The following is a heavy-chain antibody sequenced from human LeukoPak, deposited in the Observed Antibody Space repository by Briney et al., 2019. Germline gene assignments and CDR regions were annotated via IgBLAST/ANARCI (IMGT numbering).Heavy chain of an antibody. J-gene: IGHJ5*02. V-gene: IGHV2-5*02. Sequence: SGPTLVKPTQTLTLTCTFSGFSLSTSGVGVGWIRQPPGKALEWLALIYWDDDKRYSPSLKSRLTITKDTSKNQVVLTMTNMDPVDTATYYCAHRRSTRRYGSGSYYNSRVDSFDPWGQGTLVTVSS. CDR1: GFSLSTSGVG. D-gene: IGHD3-10*01. CDR2: IYWDDDK. CDR3: AHRRSTRRYGSGSYYNSRVDSFDP.